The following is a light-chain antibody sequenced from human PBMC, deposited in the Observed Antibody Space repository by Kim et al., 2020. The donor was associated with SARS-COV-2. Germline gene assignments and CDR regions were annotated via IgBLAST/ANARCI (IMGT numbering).Light chain of an antibody. CDR3: SSYAGTNNFYV. Sequence: QSITISCTGTSSDVGGYNYVSWYQQHPGKAPKLLIYDVTNRPSGVSYRFSGSKSGNTASLTVSGLQAEDEADYYCSSYAGTNNFYVFGTGTKVTVL. J-gene: IGLJ1*01. V-gene: IGLV2-14*03. CDR1: SSDVGGYNY. CDR2: DVT.